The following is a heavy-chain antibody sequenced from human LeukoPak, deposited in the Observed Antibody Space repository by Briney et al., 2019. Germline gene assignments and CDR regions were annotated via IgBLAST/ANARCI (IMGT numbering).Heavy chain of an antibody. Sequence: PGGSLRLSCAASGFTFSSYAMSWVRQAPGKGLEWVSAISGSGGSTYYADSVKGRFTISRDYSRKTVYLQMNSLRAEDTAVYYCAQSYDSGGYPLGDSWGQGTLVTVSS. CDR2: ISGSGGST. V-gene: IGHV3-23*01. CDR3: AQSYDSGGYPLGDS. CDR1: GFTFSSYA. J-gene: IGHJ4*02. D-gene: IGHD3-22*01.